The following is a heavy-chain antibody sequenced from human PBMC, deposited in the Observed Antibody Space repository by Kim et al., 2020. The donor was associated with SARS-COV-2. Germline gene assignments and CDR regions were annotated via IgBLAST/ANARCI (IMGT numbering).Heavy chain of an antibody. Sequence: SETLSLTCTVSGGSISSSSYYWGWIRQPPGKGLEWIGSIYYSGSTYYNPSLKSRVTISVDTSKNQFSLKLSSVTAADTAVYYCARHWQDFDYWGQGTLVTVSS. J-gene: IGHJ4*02. CDR1: GGSISSSSYY. V-gene: IGHV4-39*01. CDR3: ARHWQDFDY. CDR2: IYYSGST.